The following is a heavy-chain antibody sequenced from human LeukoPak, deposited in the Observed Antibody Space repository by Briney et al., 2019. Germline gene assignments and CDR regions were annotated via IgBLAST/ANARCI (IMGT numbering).Heavy chain of an antibody. CDR3: ARGSTDYFNY. CDR2: IYTSGST. Sequence: SETLSLTCTVSGGSISSYYWSWIRQPAGKGLEWIGRIYTSGSTNYNPSLKSRVTISVDTSKNQFSLKVTSVTAADTAVYYCARGSTDYFNYWGQGTLVTVSS. V-gene: IGHV4-4*07. CDR1: GGSISSYY. J-gene: IGHJ4*02.